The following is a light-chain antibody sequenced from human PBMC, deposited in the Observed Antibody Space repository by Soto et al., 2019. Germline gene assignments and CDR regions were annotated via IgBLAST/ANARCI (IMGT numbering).Light chain of an antibody. V-gene: IGKV3-11*01. CDR1: QSVSRY. CDR2: DVS. CDR3: HQRSNWPQT. Sequence: EIVLTQSPATLSLSPGEGATLSCRASQSVSRYLAWYQHKPGQAPRLLIYDVSDRATGIPARFSGSGSGTDFTLTISSLEPEDFAVYYCHQRSNWPQTFGGGTKVEIK. J-gene: IGKJ4*01.